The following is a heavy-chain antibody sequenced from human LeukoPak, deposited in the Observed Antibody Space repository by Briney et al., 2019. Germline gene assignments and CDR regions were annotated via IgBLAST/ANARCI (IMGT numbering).Heavy chain of an antibody. J-gene: IGHJ4*02. Sequence: SETLSLTCTVSGGSISSYYWSWIRQPPGKGLEWIGYIYYSGSTNYNPSLKSRVTISVDTSKNQFSLKLSSVTAADTAVYYCARSYYDSSGHYYFDYWGQGTLVTVSS. CDR1: GGSISSYY. D-gene: IGHD3-22*01. V-gene: IGHV4-59*01. CDR3: ARSYYDSSGHYYFDY. CDR2: IYYSGST.